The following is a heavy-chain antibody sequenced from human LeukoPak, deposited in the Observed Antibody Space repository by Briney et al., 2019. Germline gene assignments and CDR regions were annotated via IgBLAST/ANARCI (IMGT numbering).Heavy chain of an antibody. Sequence: GRSLRLSCAASGFTFSSYGMHWVRQAPGKGLEWVAVISYDGSNKYYADSVKDRFTISRDNSKNTLHLQMNSLRAEDTAVYYCAKGDAVAAKLGYFDYWGQGTLVTVSS. V-gene: IGHV3-30*18. CDR1: GFTFSSYG. D-gene: IGHD6-19*01. CDR3: AKGDAVAAKLGYFDY. J-gene: IGHJ4*02. CDR2: ISYDGSNK.